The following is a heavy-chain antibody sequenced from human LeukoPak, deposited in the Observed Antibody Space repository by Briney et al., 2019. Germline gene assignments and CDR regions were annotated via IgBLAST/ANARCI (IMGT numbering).Heavy chain of an antibody. D-gene: IGHD6-13*01. CDR1: GYSISSGYY. J-gene: IGHJ5*02. CDR2: ICHSGST. V-gene: IGHV4-38-2*02. CDR3: ARGLYSSSWYSSSSWFDP. Sequence: TSETLSLACTVSGYSISSGYYWGWIRQPPGKGLEWIGSICHSGSTYYNPSLKSRVTISVDTSKNQFSLKLSSVTAADTAVYYCARGLYSSSWYSSSSWFDPWGQGTLVTVSS.